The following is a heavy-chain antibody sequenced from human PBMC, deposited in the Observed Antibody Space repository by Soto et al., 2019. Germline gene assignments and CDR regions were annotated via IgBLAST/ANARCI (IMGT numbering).Heavy chain of an antibody. CDR3: ASHFTATTSSYYYGMDV. CDR1: GYSFTSYW. V-gene: IGHV5-10-1*01. CDR2: IDPSDSYT. Sequence: GESLKISCDGSGYSFTSYWISWVLQMPGKGLEWMGRIDPSDSYTNYSPSFQGHVTISADKSISTAYLQWSSLKASDTAMYYCASHFTATTSSYYYGMDVWGQGTTVTVSS. J-gene: IGHJ6*02. D-gene: IGHD4-17*01.